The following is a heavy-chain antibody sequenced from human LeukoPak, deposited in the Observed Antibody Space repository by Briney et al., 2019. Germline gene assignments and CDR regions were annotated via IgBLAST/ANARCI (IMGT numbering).Heavy chain of an antibody. Sequence: PSETLSLTCAVSGGSLSSYYWSWIRQFPGKGLEWIGGINHSGSTNYNPSLKSRVTMSVDTSKNQFSLKVSSVTAADTAVYYCARSSGETATIDYWGQGTLVTVSS. J-gene: IGHJ4*02. CDR2: INHSGST. CDR3: ARSSGETATIDY. V-gene: IGHV4-34*01. D-gene: IGHD5-24*01. CDR1: GGSLSSYY.